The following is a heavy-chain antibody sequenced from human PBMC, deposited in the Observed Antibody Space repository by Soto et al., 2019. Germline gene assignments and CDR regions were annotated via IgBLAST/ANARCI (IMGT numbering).Heavy chain of an antibody. J-gene: IGHJ5*02. CDR2: MNPNSGIT. CDR1: GYTFTSYD. V-gene: IGHV1-8*01. D-gene: IGHD3-16*01. CDR3: ARSPTPEAVQFWALHKEHWFDP. Sequence: QVQLVQSGAEVKKPGASVRVSCKASGYTFTSYDINWVRQATGQGREWMGWMNPNSGITDFAQKFQGRITLTTNTSISTAYMELGSLRSEDTAVYYCARSPTPEAVQFWALHKEHWFDPWGQGTLVTVSS.